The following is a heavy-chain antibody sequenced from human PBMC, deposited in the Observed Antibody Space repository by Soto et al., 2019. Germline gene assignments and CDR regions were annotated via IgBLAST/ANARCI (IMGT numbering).Heavy chain of an antibody. Sequence: SGTLSLTCTFPWGSIRGYYWSWIRQPPRKGLEWIGYIYYSGTTNYNPSLKSRVTISVDKSKNQFSLKLSSVTAADTAVYYCARRRKPYYYGSGSSTTSDYYYGMDVWGQGTTVT. CDR1: WGSIRGYY. CDR2: IYYSGTT. V-gene: IGHV4-59*07. D-gene: IGHD3-10*01. J-gene: IGHJ6*02. CDR3: ARRRKPYYYGSGSSTTSDYYYGMDV.